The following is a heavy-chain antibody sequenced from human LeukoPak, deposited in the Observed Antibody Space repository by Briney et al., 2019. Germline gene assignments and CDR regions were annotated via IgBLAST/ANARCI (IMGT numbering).Heavy chain of an antibody. V-gene: IGHV4-30-4*08. J-gene: IGHJ3*02. CDR1: GGSISSGDYY. CDR2: IYYSGST. CDR3: ARVDYTIFGVVIIRAFDI. D-gene: IGHD3-3*01. Sequence: SQTLSLTCTVSGGSISSGDYYWSWIRQPPGKGLEWIVYIYYSGSTYYNPSLKSRVTISVDTSKNQFSLKLSSVTAADTAVYYCARVDYTIFGVVIIRAFDIWGQGTMVTVSS.